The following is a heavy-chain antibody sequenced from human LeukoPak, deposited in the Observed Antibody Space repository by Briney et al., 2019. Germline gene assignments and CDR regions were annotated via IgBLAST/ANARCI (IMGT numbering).Heavy chain of an antibody. CDR3: RLVTMGDY. J-gene: IGHJ4*02. D-gene: IGHD4-23*01. V-gene: IGHV1-2*06. CDR1: GYTFTDYY. Sequence: ASVKVSCKTYGYTFTDYYMHWVRQAPGQGLDWMGRISLRSGGTNYAQKFQGRVTVTRDTSISTVYMELSRLRSDDTAVYYCRLVTMGDYWGQGTLVTVSS. CDR2: ISLRSGGT.